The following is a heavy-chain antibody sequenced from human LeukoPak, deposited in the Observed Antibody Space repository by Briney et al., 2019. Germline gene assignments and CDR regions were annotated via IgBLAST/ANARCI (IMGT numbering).Heavy chain of an antibody. CDR2: ISWDGGST. CDR3: AKDMSKDILTGYYS. J-gene: IGHJ4*02. Sequence: PGGSLRLSCAASGFTFSTYSMHWVRQAPGKGLEWVSLISWDGGSTYYADSVKGRFTISRDNSKNSLYLQMNSLRAEDTALYYCAKDMSKDILTGYYSWGQGTLVTVSS. CDR1: GFTFSTYS. V-gene: IGHV3-43D*03. D-gene: IGHD3-9*01.